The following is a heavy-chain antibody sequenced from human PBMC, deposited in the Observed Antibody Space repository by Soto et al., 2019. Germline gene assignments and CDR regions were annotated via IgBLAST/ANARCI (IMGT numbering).Heavy chain of an antibody. D-gene: IGHD3-22*01. CDR3: ARHYTAYDRSGYYFAFPRNTPTTYFLDY. CDR1: GGSISSSSYY. CDR2: IYYSGST. J-gene: IGHJ4*02. Sequence: SETLSLTCTVSGGSISSSSYYWGWIRQPPGKGLEWIGSIYYSGSTYYNPSLKSRVTISVDTSKNQFSLKLSSVTAADTAVYYCARHYTAYDRSGYYFAFPRNTPTTYFLDYWGQGTLVAVS. V-gene: IGHV4-39*01.